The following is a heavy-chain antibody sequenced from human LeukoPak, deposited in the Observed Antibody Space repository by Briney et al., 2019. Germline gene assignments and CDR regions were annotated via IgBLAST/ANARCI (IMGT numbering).Heavy chain of an antibody. CDR1: GFTFTAYA. D-gene: IGHD3-22*01. CDR3: ARDRAAGLDYDPSGLDY. V-gene: IGHV3-64*02. Sequence: GGSLRPSCAASGFTFTAYAMYWVRQAPGKGLEYVAAISGNGGDTRYADSVKGRFTISRDNSKNTLYVQMDSLRPEDMAVYYCARDRAAGLDYDPSGLDYWGQGTLVAVSS. CDR2: ISGNGGDT. J-gene: IGHJ4*02.